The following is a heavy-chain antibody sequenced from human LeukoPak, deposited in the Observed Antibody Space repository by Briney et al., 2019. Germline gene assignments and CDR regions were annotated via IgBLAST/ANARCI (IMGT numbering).Heavy chain of an antibody. J-gene: IGHJ6*03. V-gene: IGHV3-48*03. CDR1: GFTFSSYE. D-gene: IGHD6-19*01. CDR3: ARDRPQQWLVRGQRGYYYYMDV. Sequence: GGSLRLSCAASGFTFSSYEMNWVRQAPGKGLEWVSYISSSGSTIYYADSVKGRFTISRDNAKNSLYLQMNSLRAEDTAVYYCARDRPQQWLVRGQRGYYYYMDVWGKGTTVTISS. CDR2: ISSSGSTI.